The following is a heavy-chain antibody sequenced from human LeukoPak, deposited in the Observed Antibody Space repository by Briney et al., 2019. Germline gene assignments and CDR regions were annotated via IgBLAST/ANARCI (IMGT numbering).Heavy chain of an antibody. Sequence: SVKVSCKASGGTFSSYAISWVRQAPGQGLEWMGGIIPIFGTANYAQKFQGRVTITADKSTSTAYMELSSLRSEDTAVYYCARAAGPRYCSSTSCRNDYYYGMDVWGKGTTVTVSS. J-gene: IGHJ6*04. V-gene: IGHV1-69*06. CDR2: IIPIFGTA. CDR1: GGTFSSYA. CDR3: ARAAGPRYCSSTSCRNDYYYGMDV. D-gene: IGHD2-2*01.